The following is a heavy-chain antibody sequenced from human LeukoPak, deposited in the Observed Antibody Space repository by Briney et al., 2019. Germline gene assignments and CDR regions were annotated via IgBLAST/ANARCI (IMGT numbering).Heavy chain of an antibody. CDR3: AKDQKGYYDGGYFDY. CDR1: GFTFSNSW. CDR2: INPDGSST. D-gene: IGHD3-22*01. J-gene: IGHJ4*02. V-gene: IGHV3-74*01. Sequence: GGSLRLSCAGSGFTFSNSWMHWVRQAPGKGLVWVSRINPDGSSTTYADSVKGRFTISRDNSKNTLYLQMNSLRAEDTAVYYCAKDQKGYYDGGYFDYWGQGTLVTVSS.